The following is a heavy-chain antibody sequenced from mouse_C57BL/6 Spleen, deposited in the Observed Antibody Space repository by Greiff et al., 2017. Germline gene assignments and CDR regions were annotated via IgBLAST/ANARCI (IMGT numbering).Heavy chain of an antibody. V-gene: IGHV5-17*01. CDR2: ISSGSSTI. J-gene: IGHJ4*01. Sequence: EVKVVESGGGLVKPGGSLKLSCAASGFTFSDYGMHWVRQAPEKGLEWVAYISSGSSTIYYADTVKGRFTISRDDAKNTLFLQMTSLRSEDTAMYYCARAYYSNHYYAMDYWGQGTSVTVSS. CDR1: GFTFSDYG. D-gene: IGHD2-5*01. CDR3: ARAYYSNHYYAMDY.